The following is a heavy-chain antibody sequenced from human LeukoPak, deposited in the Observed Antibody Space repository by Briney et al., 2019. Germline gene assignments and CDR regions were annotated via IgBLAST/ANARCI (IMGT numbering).Heavy chain of an antibody. CDR3: AKIPGFSSYDSSGYPIDY. CDR1: GFTFSSYA. CDR2: ISGSGVNT. V-gene: IGHV3-23*01. Sequence: GGSLRLSCAASGFTFSSYAISWVRQAPGKGLEWVSSISGSGVNTYYSDSVKGRFTVSRDNPKSTLNLQMNSLRAEDTAVYFCAKIPGFSSYDSSGYPIDYWGQGTLVTVSS. J-gene: IGHJ4*02. D-gene: IGHD3-22*01.